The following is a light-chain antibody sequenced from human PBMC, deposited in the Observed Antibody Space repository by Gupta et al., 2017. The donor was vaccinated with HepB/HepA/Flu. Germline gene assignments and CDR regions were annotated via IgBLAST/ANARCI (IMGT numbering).Light chain of an antibody. V-gene: IGLV3-21*03. Sequence: SFVLTPPPSVSVAPGKTAIITCGGNNIGSKKVHWYQQKPGQAPVLVVYDDTNRPSGIPERFSGSNARNTATLTISRGAAGEEADYYCQVGETSSGWVFGGGTKLAVL. J-gene: IGLJ3*02. CDR1: NIGSKK. CDR3: QVGETSSGWV. CDR2: DDT.